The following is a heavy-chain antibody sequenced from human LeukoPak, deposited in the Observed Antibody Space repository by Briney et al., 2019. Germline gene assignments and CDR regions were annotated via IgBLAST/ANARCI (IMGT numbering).Heavy chain of an antibody. CDR2: IRYDGSNK. Sequence: GGSLRLSCAASGFTFSSYGMHWVRQAPGKGLEWVAFIRYDGSNKYYADSVKGRFTISRDNSKNTLYLQMNSLRAEDTAVYYCARGTPSSSGWLYYGMDVWGQGTTVTVSS. J-gene: IGHJ6*02. V-gene: IGHV3-30*02. CDR3: ARGTPSSSGWLYYGMDV. CDR1: GFTFSSYG. D-gene: IGHD6-19*01.